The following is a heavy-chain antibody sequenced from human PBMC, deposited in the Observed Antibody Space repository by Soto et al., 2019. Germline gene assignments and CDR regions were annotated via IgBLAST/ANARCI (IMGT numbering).Heavy chain of an antibody. D-gene: IGHD1-26*01. CDR1: GGSISSGGYY. Sequence: SETLSLTCTVSGGSISSGGYYWSWIRQHPGKGLEWIGHIYYSGSTYYNPSLKSRVTISVDTSKNQFSLKLSSVTAADTAVYYCAGIYSGSPGGTLRYWGQGTLVTVSS. J-gene: IGHJ4*02. V-gene: IGHV4-31*03. CDR3: AGIYSGSPGGTLRY. CDR2: IYYSGST.